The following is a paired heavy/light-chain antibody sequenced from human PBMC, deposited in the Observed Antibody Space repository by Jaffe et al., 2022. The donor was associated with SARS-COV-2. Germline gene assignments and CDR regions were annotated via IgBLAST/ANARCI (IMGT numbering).Light chain of an antibody. CDR1: SSDVGGYNY. Sequence: QSALTQPPSASGSPGQSVTISCTGTSSDVGGYNYVSWYQQHPGKAPKLIIYDVSYRPSGVPDRFSGSKSANTASLTVSGLQAEDEATYYCSSYAGSNSVLFGGGTKLTVL. CDR3: SSYAGSNSVL. CDR2: DVS. V-gene: IGLV2-8*01. J-gene: IGLJ2*01.
Heavy chain of an antibody. CDR1: GFTFSTHA. CDR2: ILKDGTTK. V-gene: IGHV3-30*18. CDR3: AKRGQAEWYYLGD. J-gene: IGHJ4*02. D-gene: IGHD2-8*01. Sequence: QVQLVESGGGVVQPGGSLRLSCAASGFTFSTHAMHWVRQAPGEGLDWVAVILKDGTTKFYEDSVKGRFTISRDNSKRTLYLQMNSLRAEDTAVYYCAKRGQAEWYYLGDWGQGTRVTVSS.